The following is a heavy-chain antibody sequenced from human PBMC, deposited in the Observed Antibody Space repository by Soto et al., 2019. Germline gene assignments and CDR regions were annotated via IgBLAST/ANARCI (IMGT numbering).Heavy chain of an antibody. CDR1: GFTFSSYG. CDR3: AKGRTVGHYYMDV. V-gene: IGHV3-30*18. J-gene: IGHJ6*03. Sequence: GGSLRLSCAASGFTFSSYGMHWVRQAPGKGLEWVAVISYDGSNKYYADSVKGRFTISRDNSKNTLYLQMNSLRAEDTAVYYCAKGRTVGHYYMDVWGKGTTVTVSS. D-gene: IGHD4-4*01. CDR2: ISYDGSNK.